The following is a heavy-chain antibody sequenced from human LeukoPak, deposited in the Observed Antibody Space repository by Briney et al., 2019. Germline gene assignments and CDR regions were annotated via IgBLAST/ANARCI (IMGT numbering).Heavy chain of an antibody. J-gene: IGHJ6*03. CDR1: GFTFSSYD. D-gene: IGHD4-17*01. CDR2: IGTAGDT. Sequence: GGSLRLSCAASGFTFSSYDMHWVRHATGKGLEWVSAIGTAGDTYYPGSVKGRFTISRENAKNSLYLQMNSLRAGDTAVYYCARAAVTRYYYMDVWGKGTTVNVSS. CDR3: ARAAVTRYYYMDV. V-gene: IGHV3-13*01.